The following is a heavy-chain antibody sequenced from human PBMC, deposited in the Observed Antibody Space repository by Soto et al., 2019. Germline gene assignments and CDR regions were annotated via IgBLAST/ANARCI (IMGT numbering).Heavy chain of an antibody. V-gene: IGHV4-39*01. CDR1: GGSISSGSYY. CDR2: VYYTGSS. Sequence: QLQLQESGPGLVKPSETLSLTCIVSGGSISSGSYYWAWIRQPPGKGLEWIGSVYYTGSSSYHPTLKSRVTISFDTPNNQFSLRLSSVTAADTGIYYCARQVDFGNGYYTAPMDVWGKGTTVTVSS. CDR3: ARQVDFGNGYYTAPMDV. D-gene: IGHD3-3*01. J-gene: IGHJ6*03.